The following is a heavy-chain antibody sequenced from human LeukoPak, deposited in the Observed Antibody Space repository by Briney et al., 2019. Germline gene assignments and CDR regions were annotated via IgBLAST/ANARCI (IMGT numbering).Heavy chain of an antibody. CDR3: AKESSERSARSFDH. V-gene: IGHV3-23*01. CDR1: GFTFSDYA. CDR2: ISGRRGDT. J-gene: IGHJ4*02. Sequence: GGSLRLSCAASGFTFSDYAMSWVRQAPGKGLKWVSTISGRRGDTYYADSVKGRFTISRDNSKKTLYLQMNNLRPEDTAMYYCAKESSERSARSFDHWGKGTLVTV. D-gene: IGHD3-3*01.